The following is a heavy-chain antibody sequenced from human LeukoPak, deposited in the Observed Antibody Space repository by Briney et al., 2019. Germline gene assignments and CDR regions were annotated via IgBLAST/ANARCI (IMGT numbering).Heavy chain of an antibody. CDR3: SNRRPTVITIDYFDY. CDR2: ISGGAGTP. Sequence: GGSLRLSCAASGFTFSSYAMSWVRQAPGKGLEGVSGISGGAGTPYYADSVKGRFTISRDNSKNTLYLQMTSLRAEDTAVFYCSNRRPTVITIDYFDYSGQGTLVTVSS. V-gene: IGHV3-23*01. J-gene: IGHJ4*02. D-gene: IGHD4-17*01. CDR1: GFTFSSYA.